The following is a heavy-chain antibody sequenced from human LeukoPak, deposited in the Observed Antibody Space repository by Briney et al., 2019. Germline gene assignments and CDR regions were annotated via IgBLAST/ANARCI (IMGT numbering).Heavy chain of an antibody. D-gene: IGHD6-19*01. V-gene: IGHV3-48*01. Sequence: PGGSLRLSCAASGFTLSSYSMNWVRQAPGKGLEWVSYISGGSSTIYNADSVKGRFTISRDNSKNTLYLQMNSLRAEDTAVYYCAKGSSGRSLDYWGQGTLVTVSS. CDR3: AKGSSGRSLDY. CDR2: ISGGSSTI. CDR1: GFTLSSYS. J-gene: IGHJ4*02.